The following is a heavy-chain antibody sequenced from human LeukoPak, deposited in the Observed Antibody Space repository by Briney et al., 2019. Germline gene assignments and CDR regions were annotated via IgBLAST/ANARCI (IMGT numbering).Heavy chain of an antibody. Sequence: KPSETLSLTCAVSGGSITSHSWWSWVRQPPGKGLEWIGEIYHGGDTNYDPSVKSRVTMSVDKSKNHFSLNLRSVTAADTAIYYCASHVTVLGTRGLDYWGQGILVTVSS. V-gene: IGHV4-4*02. CDR2: IYHGGDT. CDR1: GGSITSHSW. CDR3: ASHVTVLGTRGLDY. D-gene: IGHD6-19*01. J-gene: IGHJ4*02.